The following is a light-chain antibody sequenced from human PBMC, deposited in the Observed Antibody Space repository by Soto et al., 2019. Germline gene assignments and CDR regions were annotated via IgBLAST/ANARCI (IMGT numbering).Light chain of an antibody. V-gene: IGLV2-14*01. CDR1: SSDVGGYNY. CDR2: DVS. J-gene: IGLJ1*01. CDR3: SSYTASSTLL. Sequence: QSALTQPRSVSGSPGQSVTISCTGTSSDVGGYNYVSWYQQYPGKAPKVIIYDVSNRPSGVSSRFSGSKSGNTASLTISGLQADDEADYYCSSYTASSTLLFGTGTKVTVL.